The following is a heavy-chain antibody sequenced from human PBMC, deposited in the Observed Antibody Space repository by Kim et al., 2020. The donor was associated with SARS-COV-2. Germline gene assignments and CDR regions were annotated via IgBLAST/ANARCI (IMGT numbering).Heavy chain of an antibody. CDR1: GGSISGYY. V-gene: IGHV4-59*13. Sequence: SETLSLTCTVSGGSISGYYWSWIRQPPKKGLEWIGYIYYSGDTKYNPSLKSRVTMSVDTSKNQFSLKLNSVTAADMAVYYCARDNYYGSGRNRFDPWGQG. J-gene: IGHJ5*02. CDR2: IYYSGDT. D-gene: IGHD3-10*01. CDR3: ARDNYYGSGRNRFDP.